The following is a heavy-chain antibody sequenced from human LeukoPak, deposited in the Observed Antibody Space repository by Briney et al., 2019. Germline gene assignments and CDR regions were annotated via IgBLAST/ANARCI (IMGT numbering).Heavy chain of an antibody. CDR1: GGSISSGSYY. CDR2: IYTSGST. V-gene: IGHV4-61*02. Sequence: SETLSLTCTVSGGSISSGSYYWSWIRQPAGKGLEWVGRIYTSGSTNYNPSLKSRVTISVDTSKNQFSLKLSSVTAADTAVYYCARDQRSWYFDLWGRGTLVTVSS. J-gene: IGHJ2*01. CDR3: ARDQRSWYFDL.